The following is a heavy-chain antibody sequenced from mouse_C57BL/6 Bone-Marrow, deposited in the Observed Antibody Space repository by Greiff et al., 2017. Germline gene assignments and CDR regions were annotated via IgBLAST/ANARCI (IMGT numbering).Heavy chain of an antibody. J-gene: IGHJ1*03. CDR1: GYTFTDYY. Sequence: VQLQQSGPELVKPGASVKISCKASGYTFTDYYMNWVQQSPGKSLEWIGDINPNNGGTSYNQKFKGKATLTVDKSSSTAYMELRSLTSEDSAVYDGTRKETTVADVWGTGTTVTVSS. CDR3: TRKETTVADV. CDR2: INPNNGGT. D-gene: IGHD1-1*01. V-gene: IGHV1-26*01.